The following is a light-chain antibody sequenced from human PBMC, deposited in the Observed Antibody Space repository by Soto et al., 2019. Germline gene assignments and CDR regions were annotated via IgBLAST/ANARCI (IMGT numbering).Light chain of an antibody. CDR3: QQYNNWPPWT. CDR2: GAS. CDR1: QSVGTS. V-gene: IGKV3-15*01. J-gene: IGKJ1*01. Sequence: EIVLTQSPVTLSLSPGERGTLSCRASQSVGTSLAWYQQKPGQAPRLLIYGASTRATGIPARFSGSGSGTEFTLIISSLQSEDFAVYYCQQYNNWPPWTFGQGTKVDI.